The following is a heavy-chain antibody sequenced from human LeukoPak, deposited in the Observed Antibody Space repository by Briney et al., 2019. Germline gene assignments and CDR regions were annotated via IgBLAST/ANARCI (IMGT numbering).Heavy chain of an antibody. D-gene: IGHD5-18*01. CDR3: ARGFVDTAMVRYFDY. CDR2: INHSGST. V-gene: IGHV4-34*01. CDR1: GGSFSGYY. J-gene: IGHJ4*02. Sequence: SETLSLTCAVYGGSFSGYYWSWIRQPPGKGLEWIGEINHSGSTNYNPSLKGRVTISVDTSKNQFSLKLSSVTAADTAVYYCARGFVDTAMVRYFDYWGQGTLVTVSS.